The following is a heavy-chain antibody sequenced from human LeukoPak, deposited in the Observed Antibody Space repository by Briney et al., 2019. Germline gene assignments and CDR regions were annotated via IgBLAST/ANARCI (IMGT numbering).Heavy chain of an antibody. J-gene: IGHJ4*02. CDR1: GFTFSSYA. CDR3: ARVDRFGYCSGGSCYQFDY. D-gene: IGHD2-15*01. Sequence: RGSLRLSCAASGFTFSSYAMSWVRQAPGKGLEWVSGINWNGGSTGYADSVKGRFTISRDNAKNSLYLQMNSLRAEDTALYYCARVDRFGYCSGGSCYQFDYWGQGTLVTVSS. CDR2: INWNGGST. V-gene: IGHV3-20*04.